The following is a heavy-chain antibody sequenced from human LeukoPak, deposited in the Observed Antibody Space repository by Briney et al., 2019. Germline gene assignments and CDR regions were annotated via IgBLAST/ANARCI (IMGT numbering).Heavy chain of an antibody. CDR2: IRYDGSNK. Sequence: GGSLRLSCAASGFTFSSYGMHWVRQAPGKGLEWVAFIRYDGSNKYYADSVKGRFTISRDNSKNTLYLQMNSLRAEDTAVYYCARGEYNWNDLHLWGQGTLVTVSS. V-gene: IGHV3-30*02. CDR3: ARGEYNWNDLHL. D-gene: IGHD1-20*01. CDR1: GFTFSSYG. J-gene: IGHJ5*02.